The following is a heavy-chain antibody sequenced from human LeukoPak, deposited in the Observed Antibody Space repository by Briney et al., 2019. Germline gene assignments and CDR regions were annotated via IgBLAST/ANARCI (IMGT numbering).Heavy chain of an antibody. CDR1: GYTFTGYY. CDR2: IIPILGIA. CDR3: ASAPSHPPYYDFWSGYSIDY. D-gene: IGHD3-3*01. J-gene: IGHJ4*02. Sequence: ASVKVSCKASGYTFTGYYMHWVRQAPGQGLEWMGRIIPILGIANYAQKFQGRVTITADKSTSTAYMELSSLRSEDTAVYYCASAPSHPPYYDFWSGYSIDYWGQGTLVTVSS. V-gene: IGHV1-69*02.